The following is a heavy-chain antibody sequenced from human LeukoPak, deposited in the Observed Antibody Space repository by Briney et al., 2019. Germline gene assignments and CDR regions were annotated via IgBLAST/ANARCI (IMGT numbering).Heavy chain of an antibody. Sequence: ASVKVSRKASGGTFSSYAISWVRQAPGQGLEWMGRIIPILGIANYAQKFQGRVTITADKSTSTAYMELSSLRSEDTAVYYCARYGDYAYGMDVWGQGTTVTVSS. V-gene: IGHV1-69*04. CDR1: GGTFSSYA. D-gene: IGHD4-17*01. CDR3: ARYGDYAYGMDV. CDR2: IIPILGIA. J-gene: IGHJ6*02.